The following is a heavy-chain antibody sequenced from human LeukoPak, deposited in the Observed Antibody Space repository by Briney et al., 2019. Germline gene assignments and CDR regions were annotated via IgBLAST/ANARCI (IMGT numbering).Heavy chain of an antibody. D-gene: IGHD3-3*01. CDR1: GFTFSSYS. Sequence: GGSLRLSCAASGFTFSSYSMNWVRQAPGKGLEWVSYISSSSSTIYYADSVKGRFTISRDNAKNSLYLQMNSLRDEDTAVYYCARDRGYDFWSGYYGFDYWGQGPLVTASS. V-gene: IGHV3-48*02. CDR3: ARDRGYDFWSGYYGFDY. CDR2: ISSSSSTI. J-gene: IGHJ4*02.